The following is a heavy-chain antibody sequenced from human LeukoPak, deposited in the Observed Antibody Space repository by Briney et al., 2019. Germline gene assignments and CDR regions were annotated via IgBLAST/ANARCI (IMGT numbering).Heavy chain of an antibody. V-gene: IGHV4-39*07. D-gene: IGHD3-10*01. CDR1: GGSISSSSYY. CDR2: IYYSGST. Sequence: SETLSLTCTVSGGSISSSSYYWGWIRQPPGKGLEWIGSIYYSGSTYYNPSLKSRVTISVDTSKNQFSLKLSSVTAADTAVYYCARVYFGESHYYFDYWGQGTLVTVSS. CDR3: ARVYFGESHYYFDY. J-gene: IGHJ4*02.